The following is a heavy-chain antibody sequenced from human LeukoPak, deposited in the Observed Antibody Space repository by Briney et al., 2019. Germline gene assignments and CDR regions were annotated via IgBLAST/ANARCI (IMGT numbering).Heavy chain of an antibody. CDR3: AKAYSSSWRSLVY. J-gene: IGHJ4*02. CDR1: GFSVSNKD. Sequence: GGSLRLSCVASGFSVSNKDMNWVRQAPGKGLEWVAVISYDGSNKYYADSVKGRFTISRDNSKNTLYLQMNSLRAEDTAVYYCAKAYSSSWRSLVYWGQGTLVTVSS. CDR2: ISYDGSNK. V-gene: IGHV3-30*18. D-gene: IGHD6-13*01.